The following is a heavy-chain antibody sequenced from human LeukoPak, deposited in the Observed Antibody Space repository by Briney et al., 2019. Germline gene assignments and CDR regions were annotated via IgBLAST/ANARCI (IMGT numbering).Heavy chain of an antibody. D-gene: IGHD6-19*01. V-gene: IGHV4-59*01. CDR3: AREVAVAGSLWDY. Sequence: PSETLSLTCTVSGDSISGYYWSSIRQPPGKGLEWIGYTYYSGNTHYNPSLKSRVTISVDTSKNQFSLKLSSVTAADTAVYYCAREVAVAGSLWDYWGQGTLVTVSS. CDR1: GDSISGYY. J-gene: IGHJ4*02. CDR2: TYYSGNT.